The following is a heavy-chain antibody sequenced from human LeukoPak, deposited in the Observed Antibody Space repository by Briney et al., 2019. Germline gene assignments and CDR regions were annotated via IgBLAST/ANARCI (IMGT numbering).Heavy chain of an antibody. D-gene: IGHD2/OR15-2a*01. CDR3: ASIPPPYYAQSFDI. J-gene: IGHJ3*02. Sequence: SETLSLTCTVSGGSISSYYWSWIRQPAGKGLEWIGRIYTSGSTNYNPSLKSRVTMSVDTSKNQFSLKLSSVTAADTAVDYCASIPPPYYAQSFDIWGQGTIVTVSS. CDR2: IYTSGST. CDR1: GGSISSYY. V-gene: IGHV4-4*07.